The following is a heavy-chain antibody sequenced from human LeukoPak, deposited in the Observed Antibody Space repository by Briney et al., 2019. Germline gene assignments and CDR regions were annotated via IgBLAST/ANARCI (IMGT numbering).Heavy chain of an antibody. J-gene: IGHJ4*02. Sequence: PSETLSLTCTVSGGSISSSSYYWGWIRQPPGEGLEWIGSIYYSGSTYYNPSLQSRVTISVDTSKNQFSLKLSSVTAADTAVYYCARQGRLLRYFDYWGQGTLVTVSS. CDR1: GGSISSSSYY. CDR3: ARQGRLLRYFDY. CDR2: IYYSGST. V-gene: IGHV4-39*01. D-gene: IGHD3-9*01.